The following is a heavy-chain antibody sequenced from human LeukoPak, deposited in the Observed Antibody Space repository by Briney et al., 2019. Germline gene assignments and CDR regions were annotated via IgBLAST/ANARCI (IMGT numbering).Heavy chain of an antibody. Sequence: GSSVKVSCKASGGTFSSYAISWVRQAPGQGLEWMGWISAYNGNTNYAQKLQGRVTMTTDTSTSTAYMELRSLRSDDTAVYYCASVSAYGMDVWGQGTTVTVSS. D-gene: IGHD5/OR15-5a*01. V-gene: IGHV1-18*01. CDR2: ISAYNGNT. CDR3: ASVSAYGMDV. J-gene: IGHJ6*02. CDR1: GGTFSSYA.